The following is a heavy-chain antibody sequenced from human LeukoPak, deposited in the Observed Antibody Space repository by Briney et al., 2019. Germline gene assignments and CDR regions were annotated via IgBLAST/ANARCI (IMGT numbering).Heavy chain of an antibody. Sequence: APVKVSCKASGYTFTVYSINWLRQAPGQGLEWMGWITTSTGKPTYAQGFTGRFVFSLDTSVSTTYLHINSLKAEDTAVYYCARDASMINFDYWGQGSLVTVSS. CDR1: GYTFTVYS. V-gene: IGHV7-4-1*02. J-gene: IGHJ4*02. CDR3: ARDASMINFDY. CDR2: ITTSTGKP. D-gene: IGHD3-16*01.